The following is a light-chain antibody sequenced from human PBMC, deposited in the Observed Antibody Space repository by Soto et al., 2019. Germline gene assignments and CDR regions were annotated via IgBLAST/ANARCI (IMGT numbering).Light chain of an antibody. CDR1: QSFSSW. CDR2: HAS. J-gene: IGKJ1*01. V-gene: IGKV1-5*01. CDR3: QQYNTYPET. Sequence: DIQMTQSPSTLSASVGDRVTITCRASQSFSSWLAWYQQKPGKAPKLLIYHASSLEGGVPSRFSGSGSGTEFTLTISSLQPDDFATYFCQQYNTYPETFGQGTKVDIK.